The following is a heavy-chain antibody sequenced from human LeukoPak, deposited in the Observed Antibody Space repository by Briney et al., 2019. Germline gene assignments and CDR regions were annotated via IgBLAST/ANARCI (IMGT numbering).Heavy chain of an antibody. J-gene: IGHJ6*03. Sequence: PSETLSLTCTVSGGSISNYYWSWIRQSPVKGLEWIGYIYPSGSAFYNPSLEGRVTISLDTSENHFSLNLRSVTAADTAVYYCARRNHYFYYMDVWGKGTTVTVSS. V-gene: IGHV4-4*09. CDR3: ARRNHYFYYMDV. CDR2: IYPSGSA. CDR1: GGSISNYY.